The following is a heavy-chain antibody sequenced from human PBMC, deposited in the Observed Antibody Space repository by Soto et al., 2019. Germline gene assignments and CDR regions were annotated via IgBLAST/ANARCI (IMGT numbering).Heavy chain of an antibody. V-gene: IGHV4-31*03. CDR3: ASSSGCSYYDY. Sequence: SETLSLTCTVSGGSISSGDYYWSWIRQHPGKGLEWIGYIYYSGSTYYNPSLKSRVTISVDTSKNQFSLKLSSVTAADTAVYYCASSSGCSYYDYWGQGTLVTVSS. CDR2: IYYSGST. D-gene: IGHD2-15*01. J-gene: IGHJ4*02. CDR1: GGSISSGDYY.